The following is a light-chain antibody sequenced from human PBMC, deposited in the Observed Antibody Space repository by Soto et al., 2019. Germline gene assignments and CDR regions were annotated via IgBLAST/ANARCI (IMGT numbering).Light chain of an antibody. V-gene: IGKV3-20*01. CDR3: QHYNSYSEA. J-gene: IGKJ1*01. Sequence: EIVLTQSPGTLSLSPGERATLSCRASQSVSTTYLGWYQQKPGQAPRLLVYGTSRRATGIPDRFSGSGSGTDFTLTISSLEPEDFATYYCQHYNSYSEAFGQGTKVELK. CDR2: GTS. CDR1: QSVSTTY.